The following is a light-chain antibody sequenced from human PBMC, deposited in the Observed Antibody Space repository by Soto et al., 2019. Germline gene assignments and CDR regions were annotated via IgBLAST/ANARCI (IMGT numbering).Light chain of an antibody. J-gene: IGKJ5*01. CDR3: QQSHSIPIT. CDR2: AAS. V-gene: IGKV1-39*01. CDR1: QSISSY. Sequence: DIQMTQSPASLSVSVGDRITITCRASQSISSYLNWYQQKPGKAPNLLIYAASTLQSGVPSRFSGSGSGTEFTLIISSLQPEDFASYYCQQSHSIPITFGQGTRLEIK.